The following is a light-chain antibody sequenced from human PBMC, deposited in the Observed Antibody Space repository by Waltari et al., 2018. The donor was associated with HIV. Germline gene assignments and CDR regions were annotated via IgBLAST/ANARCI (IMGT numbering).Light chain of an antibody. CDR1: NSDIAVFAY. CDR3: SSYTRSTTLV. J-gene: IGLJ2*01. CDR2: EVT. V-gene: IGLV2-14*01. Sequence: QSALTQPASVSGSPGQSLTIPCTGTNSDIAVFAYVSWDQQYPGSAPKLIIFEVTNRPSGISDRFSASKSGTTASLTISGLQAEDAADYYCSSYTRSTTLVFGGGTKVTVL.